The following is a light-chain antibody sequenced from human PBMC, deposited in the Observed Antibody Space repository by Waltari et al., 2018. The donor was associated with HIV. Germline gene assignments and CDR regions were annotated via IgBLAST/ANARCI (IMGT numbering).Light chain of an antibody. CDR3: HQTYSLPHT. J-gene: IGKJ5*01. CDR2: AAS. Sequence: DIEMTQSPSSLSASVGDIVAITCRASQNINSYLNWYQVTPGKAPKLLIFAASNLHSGVPSRFSGNESATDFTLTVSSLQPEDFATYFCHQTYSLPHTFGQGTRLEIK. CDR1: QNINSY. V-gene: IGKV1-39*01.